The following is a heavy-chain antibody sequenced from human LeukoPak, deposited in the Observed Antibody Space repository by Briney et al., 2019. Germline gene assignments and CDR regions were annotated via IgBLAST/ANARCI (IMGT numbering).Heavy chain of an antibody. J-gene: IGHJ4*02. D-gene: IGHD3-22*01. CDR2: IYSGGTI. V-gene: IGHV3-53*05. Sequence: GGSLRLSCAASGFTVSSDYMAWVRQAPGKGLEWVSVIYSGGTIYYADSVKGRFTISRDNSKNTLYLQMNSLRAEDTAVYYCAREGSYDGSTMWYFDYWGQGTLVTVSS. CDR1: GFTVSSDY. CDR3: AREGSYDGSTMWYFDY.